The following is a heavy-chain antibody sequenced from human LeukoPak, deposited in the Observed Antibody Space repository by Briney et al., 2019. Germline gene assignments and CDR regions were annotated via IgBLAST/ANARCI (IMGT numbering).Heavy chain of an antibody. D-gene: IGHD1-14*01. CDR2: IYTGGST. V-gene: IGHV3-66*01. J-gene: IGHJ3*02. CDR3: ARNLGTLATGGVALDI. Sequence: GGSLRLSCVASGFAVSSKYMSWIRQALGKGVEWVSVIYTGGSTHYPDSVMGRFTISRDDSKNTVSLQMNSLRAEDTAVYYCARNLGTLATGGVALDIWGQGTMVTVAS. CDR1: GFAVSSKY.